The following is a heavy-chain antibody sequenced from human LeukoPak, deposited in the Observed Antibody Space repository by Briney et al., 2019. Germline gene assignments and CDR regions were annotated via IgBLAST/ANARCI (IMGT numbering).Heavy chain of an antibody. CDR2: ISGSGGST. Sequence: WGSLRLSCAASGFTFSSYAMIRVRQAPGKGLEWVSAISGSGGSTYYADSVKGRFTISRDNSKNTLYLQMNSLRAEDTAVYYCAKDHYDSSGTLDYWGQGTLVTVSS. V-gene: IGHV3-23*01. CDR1: GFTFSSYA. J-gene: IGHJ4*02. D-gene: IGHD3-22*01. CDR3: AKDHYDSSGTLDY.